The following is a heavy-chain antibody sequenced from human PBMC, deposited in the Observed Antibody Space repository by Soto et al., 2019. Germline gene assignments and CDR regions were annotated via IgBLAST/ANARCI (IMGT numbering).Heavy chain of an antibody. Sequence: SLRLSCAASGFTFSSYGMHWVRQAPGKGLEWVAVIWSDGSIKYYADSVKGRFTISRDNSKNRLYLQMNSLRIEDTAVYNCARGRYGMDVWGRGTTVTVSS. CDR2: IWSDGSIK. V-gene: IGHV3-33*01. CDR1: GFTFSSYG. J-gene: IGHJ6*02. CDR3: ARGRYGMDV.